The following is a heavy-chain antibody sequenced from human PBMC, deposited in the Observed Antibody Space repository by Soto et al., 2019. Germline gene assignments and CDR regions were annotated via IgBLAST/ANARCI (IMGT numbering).Heavy chain of an antibody. CDR3: ARLKDYYDSSGYYGGLDY. Sequence: GASVKVSCKASGGTFSSYAISWVRQAPGQGLAWMGGIIPIFGTANYPQKFQGRVTITADESTSTAYMQLSSQRSEDTAVYYVARLKDYYDSSGYYGGLDYWGQGTLVTVSS. J-gene: IGHJ4*02. D-gene: IGHD3-22*01. CDR1: GGTFSSYA. V-gene: IGHV1-69*13. CDR2: IIPIFGTA.